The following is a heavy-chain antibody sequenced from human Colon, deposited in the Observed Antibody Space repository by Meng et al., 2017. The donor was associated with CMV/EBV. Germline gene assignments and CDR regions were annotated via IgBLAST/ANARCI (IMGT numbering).Heavy chain of an antibody. J-gene: IGHJ4*02. CDR3: ARAPIATSGWYSV. CDR2: VYYSGTT. Sequence: SETLSLTCTVSGGSINDYYWSWIRQPPGKGLEWIGYVYYSGTTKYNPSLKSRVTTSVDRSRNQFSLKLSSVSAADTAVYYCARAPIATSGWYSVWGQGTLVTVSS. CDR1: GGSINDYY. V-gene: IGHV4-59*01. D-gene: IGHD6-19*01.